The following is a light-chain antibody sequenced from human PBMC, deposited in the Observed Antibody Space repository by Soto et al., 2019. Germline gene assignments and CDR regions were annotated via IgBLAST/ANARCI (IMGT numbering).Light chain of an antibody. V-gene: IGLV2-14*01. CDR2: DVS. J-gene: IGLJ1*01. CDR1: SSDVGGYNY. Sequence: QSALTQPASVSGSPGQSITISCTGTSSDVGGYNYASWYQQHPGKAPKLMIYDVSNRPSGVSNRFSGSKSGNTASLTISGLQAEDEADYYCSSYTSSSPYVFGTGTKLTVL. CDR3: SSYTSSSPYV.